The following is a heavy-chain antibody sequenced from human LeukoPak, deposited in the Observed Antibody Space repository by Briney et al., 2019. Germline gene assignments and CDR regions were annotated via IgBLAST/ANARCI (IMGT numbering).Heavy chain of an antibody. CDR3: ARAPYCGGDCYPNWFDP. Sequence: GASVKVSCKASGYTFTSYYMHWVRQAPGQGLEWMGIINPSGGSTSYAQKFQGRVTMTRDTSTSTVYMELSSLRSEDTAVYYCARAPYCGGDCYPNWFDPGAREPWSPSPQ. D-gene: IGHD2-21*02. V-gene: IGHV1-46*01. CDR1: GYTFTSYY. J-gene: IGHJ5*02. CDR2: INPSGGST.